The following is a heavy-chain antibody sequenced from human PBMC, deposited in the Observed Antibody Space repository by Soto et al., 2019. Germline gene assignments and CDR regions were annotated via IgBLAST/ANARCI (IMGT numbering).Heavy chain of an antibody. J-gene: IGHJ6*02. V-gene: IGHV1-18*01. Sequence: QVQLVQSGAEVKKPGASVKVSCKASGYTFTSYGISWVRQAPGQGLEWMGWISAYNGNTNYAQKLQGRVTMTTDTSTSTADMELRSLRSDDTAVYYCARGDSSSWHKYYYYGMDVWGQGTTVTVSS. D-gene: IGHD6-13*01. CDR1: GYTFTSYG. CDR3: ARGDSSSWHKYYYYGMDV. CDR2: ISAYNGNT.